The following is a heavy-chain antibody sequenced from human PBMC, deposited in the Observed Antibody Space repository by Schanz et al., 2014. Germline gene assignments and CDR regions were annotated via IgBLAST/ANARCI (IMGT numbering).Heavy chain of an antibody. CDR1: GYIFSSYA. V-gene: IGHV7-4-1*02. CDR3: ARARYGLDV. J-gene: IGHJ6*02. Sequence: QLVQSGSEFRKPGASVKVSCKASGYIFSSYAIHWVRQAPGQGLEWMGWINPTTGNPGYAQGFTGSLVFSFDTSVSTAYLKISGIKAEDTAVYYCARARYGLDVWGQGTTVTVSS. CDR2: INPTTGNP.